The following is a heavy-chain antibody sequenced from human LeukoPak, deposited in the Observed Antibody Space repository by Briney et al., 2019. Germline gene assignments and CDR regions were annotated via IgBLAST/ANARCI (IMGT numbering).Heavy chain of an antibody. Sequence: PGRSLRLSCAASGFTFSSYVMHWVRQAPGKGLEWVAVISYDGSNKYYADSVKGRFTISRDNAKNSLYLQMNSLRAEGTAVYYCAREVVYSSGWNAFDIWGQGTMVTVSS. CDR2: ISYDGSNK. CDR1: GFTFSSYV. V-gene: IGHV3-30-3*01. CDR3: AREVVYSSGWNAFDI. D-gene: IGHD6-19*01. J-gene: IGHJ3*02.